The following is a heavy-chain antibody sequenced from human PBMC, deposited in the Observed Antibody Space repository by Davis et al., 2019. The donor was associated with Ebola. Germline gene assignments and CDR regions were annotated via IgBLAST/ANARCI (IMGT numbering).Heavy chain of an antibody. CDR2: ISAYNGNT. CDR1: GYTFTSYG. Sequence: ASVKVSCKASGYTFTSYGISWVRQASGQGLEWMGWISAYNGNTNYAQKLQGRVTMTTDTSTSTAYMELRSLRSDDTAVYYCARDMGMVQEANWFDPWGQGTLVTVSS. D-gene: IGHD3-10*01. CDR3: ARDMGMVQEANWFDP. V-gene: IGHV1-18*01. J-gene: IGHJ5*02.